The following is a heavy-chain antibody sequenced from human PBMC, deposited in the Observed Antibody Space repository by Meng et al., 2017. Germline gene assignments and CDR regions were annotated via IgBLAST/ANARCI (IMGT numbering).Heavy chain of an antibody. CDR2: IYWNDDK. J-gene: IGHJ5*02. Sequence: SGPTLVKPTQTLTLTCTFSGFSLSTSGVGVGGIRQPPGKALEWLALIYWNDDKRYSPSLKSRLTITKDTAKNQVVLTMTNMDPVDTATYYCAHTPVAHLYYYGSGSYPWFDPWGQGTLVTVSS. CDR1: GFSLSTSGVG. CDR3: AHTPVAHLYYYGSGSYPWFDP. D-gene: IGHD3-10*01. V-gene: IGHV2-5*01.